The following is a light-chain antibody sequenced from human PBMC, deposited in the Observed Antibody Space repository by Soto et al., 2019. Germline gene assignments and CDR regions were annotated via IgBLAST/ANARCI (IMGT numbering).Light chain of an antibody. CDR1: QSVSSSY. Sequence: EIVLTQSPGTLSLSPGERATLSCRASQSVSSSYLAWYQQKPGQAPRLLLYGASSRATGIPARFSGSGSGTDFTLTLSRVEPEAFAVYYCQQYGSAPLYTFGQGTKREIK. CDR2: GAS. J-gene: IGKJ2*01. V-gene: IGKV3-20*01. CDR3: QQYGSAPLYT.